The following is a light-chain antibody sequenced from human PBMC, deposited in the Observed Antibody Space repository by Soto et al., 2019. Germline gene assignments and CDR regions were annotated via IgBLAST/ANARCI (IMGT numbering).Light chain of an antibody. Sequence: DVVMTQSPLSLPVTLGQPASISCRSSQSLLCSNGVTYFNWFQQRPGHSPRRLIYEVSKRGSGVPDRFSGSGSVTDFTLNISRVEAEYVGVYYCMQGTHWPYTFGQGTKLVIK. CDR1: QSLLCSNGVTY. CDR2: EVS. V-gene: IGKV2-30*01. CDR3: MQGTHWPYT. J-gene: IGKJ2*01.